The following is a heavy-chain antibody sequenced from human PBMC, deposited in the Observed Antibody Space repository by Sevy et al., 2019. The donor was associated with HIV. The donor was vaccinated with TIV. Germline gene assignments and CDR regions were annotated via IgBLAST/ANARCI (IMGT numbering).Heavy chain of an antibody. D-gene: IGHD6-6*01. CDR2: INPYNGNT. J-gene: IGHJ4*02. Sequence: ASVNVSCKASGYTFTSYGFSWVRQAPGQGLEWMGWINPYNGNTNYVQKLQARVTMTADTSTSTAYMELRSLRSDDTAVYYCARVDIAARPTIDYWGQGTLVTVSS. V-gene: IGHV1-18*04. CDR3: ARVDIAARPTIDY. CDR1: GYTFTSYG.